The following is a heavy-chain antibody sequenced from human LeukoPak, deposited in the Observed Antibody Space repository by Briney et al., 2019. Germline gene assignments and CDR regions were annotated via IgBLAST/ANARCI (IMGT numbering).Heavy chain of an antibody. J-gene: IGHJ4*02. D-gene: IGHD6-13*01. CDR3: ARMAAADYYFDY. CDR1: GGSVSGYY. CDR2: VYYSGST. V-gene: IGHV4-59*02. Sequence: SETLSLTCVVSGGSVSGYYWGWIRQPPGRGLEWIGYVYYSGSTNYNPSFKSRITISVDTSRNQFSLQLSSVTAADTAVYYCARMAAADYYFDYWGQGTLVTVSS.